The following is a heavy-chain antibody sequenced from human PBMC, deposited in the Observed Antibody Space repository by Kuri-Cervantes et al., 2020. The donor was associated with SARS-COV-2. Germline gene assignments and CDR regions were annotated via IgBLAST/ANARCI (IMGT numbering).Heavy chain of an antibody. CDR1: GFTFSDYY. Sequence: LSLTCAASGFTFSDYYMSWIRQAPGKGLEWVSYISSSGSTIYYADSVKGRFTISRDNSKNTLYLQMNSLRAEDTAVYYCARESVDREVVDAFDIWGQGTMVTVSS. D-gene: IGHD4-23*01. CDR2: ISSSGSTI. V-gene: IGHV3-11*04. CDR3: ARESVDREVVDAFDI. J-gene: IGHJ3*02.